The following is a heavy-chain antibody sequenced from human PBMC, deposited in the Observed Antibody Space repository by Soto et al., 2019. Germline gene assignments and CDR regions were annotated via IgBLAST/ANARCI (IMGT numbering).Heavy chain of an antibody. CDR2: ISYDGFIK. V-gene: IGHV3-30*18. Sequence: QVQLVESGGGVVQPGRSLRLSCASSGFSFRTHGMQWVRQAPDKGLEWVAIISYDGFIKYSADDVKGRFTISRDNSKNTLFLQMDSLRAEDSAVYYCAKDLKASGGHSGTLNYYYGMDVWGQGTTVIVSS. J-gene: IGHJ6*02. CDR3: AKDLKASGGHSGTLNYYYGMDV. D-gene: IGHD3-10*01. CDR1: GFSFRTHG.